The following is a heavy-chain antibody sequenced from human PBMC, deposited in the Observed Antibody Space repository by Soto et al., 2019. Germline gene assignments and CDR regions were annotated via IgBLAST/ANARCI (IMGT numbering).Heavy chain of an antibody. CDR1: GYTFTGYY. Sequence: ASVKVSCKASGYTFTGYYMHWVRQAPGQGLEWMGWINPNSGGTNYAQKFQGRVTMTRDTSISTAYMELSRLRSDDTAVYYCARVGASGGPPYYYYYGMDVWGQGTTVTGS. CDR2: INPNSGGT. V-gene: IGHV1-2*02. D-gene: IGHD2-8*02. CDR3: ARVGASGGPPYYYYYGMDV. J-gene: IGHJ6*02.